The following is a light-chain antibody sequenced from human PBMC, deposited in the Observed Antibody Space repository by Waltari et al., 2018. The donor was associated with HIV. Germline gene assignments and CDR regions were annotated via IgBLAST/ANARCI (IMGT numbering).Light chain of an antibody. CDR2: DNT. V-gene: IGLV1-51*01. J-gene: IGLJ2*01. CDR1: SSNIGRNY. Sequence: QSVLTQPPSVSAAPGQKVTISCPGSSSNIGRNYVSWYQQLPGTAPKLVIYDNTKRSSGTPDRFSGSQSGASDTLDITGLQTGDEADYYCEAWDSRLRAVLFGGGTRLTVL. CDR3: EAWDSRLRAVL.